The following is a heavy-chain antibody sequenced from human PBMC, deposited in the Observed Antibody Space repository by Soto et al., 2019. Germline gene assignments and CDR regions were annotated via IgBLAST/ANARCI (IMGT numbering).Heavy chain of an antibody. CDR2: ISYDGSNK. D-gene: IGHD3-22*01. J-gene: IGHJ4*02. CDR3: ARGSIDSSGYYYDY. Sequence: GGSLRLSCAASGFTFSSYAMHWVRQAPGKGLEWVAVISYDGSNKYYADSVKGRFTISRDNSKNTLYLQMNSLRAEDTAVYYCARGSIDSSGYYYDYWGQGTLVTVSS. CDR1: GFTFSSYA. V-gene: IGHV3-30-3*01.